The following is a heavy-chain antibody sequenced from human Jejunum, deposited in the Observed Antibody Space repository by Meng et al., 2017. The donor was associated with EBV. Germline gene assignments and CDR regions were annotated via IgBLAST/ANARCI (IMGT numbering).Heavy chain of an antibody. Sequence: QVQLVQSGSESTKPGASAKGSCKASGYTFTRYPIHWVRQAPGQGLEWMGWINTNTGNPTYAQGFTGGIVFSLDTSVNTAYLQISSLKAEDTAVYYCARGGESWYDDDYSGKGNIVTVSS. CDR3: ARGGESWYDDDY. D-gene: IGHD6-13*01. V-gene: IGHV7-4-1*02. J-gene: IGHJ4*02. CDR2: INTNTGNP. CDR1: GYTFTRYP.